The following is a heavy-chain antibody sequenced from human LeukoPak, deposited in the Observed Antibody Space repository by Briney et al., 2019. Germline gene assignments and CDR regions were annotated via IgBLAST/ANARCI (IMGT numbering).Heavy chain of an antibody. V-gene: IGHV3-30*14. CDR3: ARARGGDAFDI. D-gene: IGHD3-10*01. Sequence: PGGSLRLSCAASGFIFSRYVMHWVRQAPGKGLEWVAVIAADGSNKYYADSVAGRFPISRDNSKNTLFLQMNSLSAEDTALYYCARARGGDAFDIWGQGTMVIVSS. CDR1: GFIFSRYV. J-gene: IGHJ3*02. CDR2: IAADGSNK.